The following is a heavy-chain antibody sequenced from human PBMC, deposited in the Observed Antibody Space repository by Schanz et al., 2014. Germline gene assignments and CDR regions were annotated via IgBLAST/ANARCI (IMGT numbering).Heavy chain of an antibody. V-gene: IGHV1-18*01. CDR3: ARVHIASYHYNSPGAFDI. CDR2: INAHTGNT. J-gene: IGHJ3*02. Sequence: QLMQSGSEVRKPGASVKVSCKASGYIFGSHGMTWVRQAPGQGPELMGCINAHTGNTQYAQKFQGRVNMTRDTVTTTVHLELTRLRTDDTAIYYCARVHIASYHYNSPGAFDIWGQGTRVTVSS. D-gene: IGHD3-10*01. CDR1: GYIFGSHG.